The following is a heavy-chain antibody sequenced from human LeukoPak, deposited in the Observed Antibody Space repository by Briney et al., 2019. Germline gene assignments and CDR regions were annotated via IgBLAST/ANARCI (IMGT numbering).Heavy chain of an antibody. D-gene: IGHD6-19*01. CDR3: ARGQWLGIN. J-gene: IGHJ4*02. CDR2: IYYSGST. V-gene: IGHV4-59*01. Sequence: SETLSLTCAVYGGSFSGYYWSWIRQPPGKGLEWIGYIYYSGSTNYNPSLKSRVTISVDTSKNQFSLKLSSVTAADTAVYYCARGQWLGINWGQGTLVTVSS. CDR1: GGSFSGYY.